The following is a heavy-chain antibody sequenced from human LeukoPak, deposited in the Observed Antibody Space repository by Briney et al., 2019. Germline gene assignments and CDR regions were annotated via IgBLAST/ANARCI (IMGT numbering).Heavy chain of an antibody. CDR3: ARDPSSGYPYYYYYYGMDV. CDR2: IKEDGSKK. J-gene: IGHJ6*02. V-gene: IGHV3-7*03. Sequence: GGSLRLSCAASGFSFSSYWMNWVRRAPGKGLEWLANIKEDGSKKYYVDSVKGRFTISRDNAKNSLYLQMDSLRAEDTAVYYCARDPSSGYPYYYYYYGMDVWGQGTTVTVSS. D-gene: IGHD3-22*01. CDR1: GFSFSSYW.